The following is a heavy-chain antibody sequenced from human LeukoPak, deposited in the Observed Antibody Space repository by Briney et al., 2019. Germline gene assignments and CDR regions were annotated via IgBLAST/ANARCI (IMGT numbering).Heavy chain of an antibody. CDR2: IYNGGTT. CDR1: GFTVSSNY. D-gene: IGHD4-17*01. Sequence: GGSLRLSCAASGFTVSSNYMSWVRQAPGKGLEWVSVIYNGGTTYYADSVKGRFTISRDNSKTTLYLQMNSLGAEDTAVYYCARGRRGDYPLDFFDYWGQGTLVTVSS. CDR3: ARGRRGDYPLDFFDY. V-gene: IGHV3-53*01. J-gene: IGHJ4*02.